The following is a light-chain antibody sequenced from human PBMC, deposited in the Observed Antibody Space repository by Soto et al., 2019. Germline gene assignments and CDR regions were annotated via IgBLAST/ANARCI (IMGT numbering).Light chain of an antibody. Sequence: DIVLTQSPGTLSLSPGERATLSCRASESVSSSYLAWYQQKPGQAPRLLIYDASNRATGIPDRFSGSGSGTDFTLTVSRLEPEDFAVYYCQQYGSSPYTFGQGTKLEIK. J-gene: IGKJ2*01. V-gene: IGKV3-20*01. CDR1: ESVSSSY. CDR2: DAS. CDR3: QQYGSSPYT.